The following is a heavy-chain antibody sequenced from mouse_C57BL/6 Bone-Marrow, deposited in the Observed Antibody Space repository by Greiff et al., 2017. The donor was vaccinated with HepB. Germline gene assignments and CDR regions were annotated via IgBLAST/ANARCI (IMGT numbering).Heavy chain of an antibody. J-gene: IGHJ1*03. V-gene: IGHV1-69*01. CDR3: ATLARYFDV. Sequence: VQLQQPGAELVMPGASVKLSCKASGYTFTSYWMHWVKQRPGQGLEWIGEIDPSDSYTNYNQKFKGKSTLTVDKSSSTAYMQLSSLTSEDSAVYYCATLARYFDVWGTGTTVTVSS. CDR2: IDPSDSYT. D-gene: IGHD6-1*01. CDR1: GYTFTSYW.